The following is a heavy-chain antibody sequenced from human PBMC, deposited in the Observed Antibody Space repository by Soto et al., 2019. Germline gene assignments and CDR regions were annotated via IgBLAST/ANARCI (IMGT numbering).Heavy chain of an antibody. V-gene: IGHV3-30*18. D-gene: IGHD1-1*01. CDR3: AKSVYNWNDGFFDY. CDR2: ISYDGSNK. CDR1: GFTFSSYG. J-gene: IGHJ4*02. Sequence: QVQLVESGGGVVQPGRSLRLSCAASGFTFSSYGMHWVRQAPGKGLEWVAVISYDGSNKYYADSVKGRFTISRDNSKNTLYLQMNSLRAEDTAVYYCAKSVYNWNDGFFDYWGQGTLVTVS.